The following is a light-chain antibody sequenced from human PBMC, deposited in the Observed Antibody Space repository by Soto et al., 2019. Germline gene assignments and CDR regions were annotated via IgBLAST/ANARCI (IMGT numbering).Light chain of an antibody. V-gene: IGLV1-40*01. CDR1: SSNIGSRVD. CDR3: QSYDSSLTGSYA. CDR2: ANN. J-gene: IGLJ1*01. Sequence: SVLTQPPSVSGAPGQTVTISCTGTSSNIGSRVDVHWYQHLPGTAPKLLIYANNIRPSGVPDRFSGSKSGSSASLAISGLQAEDEGDYYCQSYDSSLTGSYAFGTGTKVTVL.